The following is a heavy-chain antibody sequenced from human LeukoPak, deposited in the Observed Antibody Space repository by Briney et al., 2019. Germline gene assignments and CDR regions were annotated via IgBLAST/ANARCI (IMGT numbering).Heavy chain of an antibody. CDR2: ISPKSDFI. CDR1: GFSINSYD. V-gene: IGHV3-21*01. D-gene: IGHD3-9*01. Sequence: PGGSLRLSCTAPGFSINSYDMNWVRQAPGKGLEWVSSISPKSDFIYYSDSVRGRFTISRDNADNSLYLQMNSLRAEDTAVYYCARADCSASTCYLRRSWFDPWGQGTLVTVSS. CDR3: ARADCSASTCYLRRSWFDP. J-gene: IGHJ5*02.